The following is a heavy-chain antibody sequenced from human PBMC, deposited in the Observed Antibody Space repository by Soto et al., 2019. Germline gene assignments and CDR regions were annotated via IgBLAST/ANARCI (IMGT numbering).Heavy chain of an antibody. CDR2: IIPILGIA. J-gene: IGHJ4*02. V-gene: IGHV1-69*04. CDR1: GGTFSSYA. Sequence: SVKVSCKASGGTFSSYAISWVRQAPGQGLEWMGRIIPILGIANYAQKFQGRVTITADKSTSTAYMELSSLRSEDTAVYYCARSLTYYYDSSGSSPLDYWGQGTLVTVSS. CDR3: ARSLTYYYDSSGSSPLDY. D-gene: IGHD3-22*01.